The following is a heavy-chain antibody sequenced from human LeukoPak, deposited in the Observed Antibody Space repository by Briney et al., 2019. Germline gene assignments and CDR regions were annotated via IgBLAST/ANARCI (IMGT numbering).Heavy chain of an antibody. CDR2: ISTSSSTI. CDR1: GFTVSNNY. Sequence: GSLRLSCAASGFTVSNNYMTWVRQAPGKGLEWVSYISTSSSTIYYADSVKGRFTISRDNARNSLYLQMNSLRAEDTAVYYCARDRDYFDSSGYQHPGWFDPWGQGTLVTVSS. CDR3: ARDRDYFDSSGYQHPGWFDP. V-gene: IGHV3-48*01. D-gene: IGHD3-22*01. J-gene: IGHJ5*02.